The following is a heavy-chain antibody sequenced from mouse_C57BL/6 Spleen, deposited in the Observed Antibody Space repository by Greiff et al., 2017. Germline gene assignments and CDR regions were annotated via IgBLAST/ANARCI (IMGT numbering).Heavy chain of an antibody. CDR1: GFTFSDFY. CDR3: ARDNGNFDV. CDR2: SRNKANDYTT. V-gene: IGHV7-1*01. Sequence: EVKVVESGGGLVQSGRSLRLSCATSGFTFSDFYMEWVRQAPGKGLEWIAASRNKANDYTTEYIASVRGQFIVSSDTSQSILYLHMNAVRAEDTAIYYCARDNGNFDVWGTGTTVTVSS. J-gene: IGHJ1*03.